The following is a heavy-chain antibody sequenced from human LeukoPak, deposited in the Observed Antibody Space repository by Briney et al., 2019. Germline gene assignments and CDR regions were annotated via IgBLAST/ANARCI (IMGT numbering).Heavy chain of an antibody. D-gene: IGHD2-15*01. J-gene: IGHJ4*02. CDR1: GFTVNINY. V-gene: IGHV3-66*01. CDR2: IYSGGIT. Sequence: GGSLRLSCAASGFTVNINYMSWVRQAPGKGLEWVSVIYSGGITYYADSVKGRFTISRDNSKNTLYLQMNSLRAEDTAVYYCARVVAATGGIDYWGQGTLVTVSS. CDR3: ARVVAATGGIDY.